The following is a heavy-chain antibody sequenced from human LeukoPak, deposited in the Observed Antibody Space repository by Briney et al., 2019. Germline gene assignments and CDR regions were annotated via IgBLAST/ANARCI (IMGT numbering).Heavy chain of an antibody. J-gene: IGHJ3*02. Sequence: ASVKVSCKASGGTFSSYAISWVRQAPGQGLEWMGWINPNSGDTSFAQNFQGRVTMTSDTSITTVYMELNRLRFDDTAIYYCARDDTFDIWGQGTMVTVSS. CDR2: INPNSGDT. CDR3: ARDDTFDI. V-gene: IGHV1-2*02. CDR1: GGTFSSYA.